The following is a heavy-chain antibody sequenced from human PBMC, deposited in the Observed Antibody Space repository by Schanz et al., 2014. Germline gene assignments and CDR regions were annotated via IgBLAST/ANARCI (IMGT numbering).Heavy chain of an antibody. CDR3: AKDQGSYGSGSYSYFDY. D-gene: IGHD3-10*01. J-gene: IGHJ4*02. CDR2: ISGSGVTI. V-gene: IGHV3-23*04. CDR1: GFTFSTYW. Sequence: EVQLVESGGGLVQPGGSLRLSCAASGFTFSTYWMHWVRQTPGKGLEWVSVISGSGVTIYYADSVKGRFTISRDNSKNTLYLQMNSLRAEDTAVYYCAKDQGSYGSGSYSYFDYWGQGTLATVSS.